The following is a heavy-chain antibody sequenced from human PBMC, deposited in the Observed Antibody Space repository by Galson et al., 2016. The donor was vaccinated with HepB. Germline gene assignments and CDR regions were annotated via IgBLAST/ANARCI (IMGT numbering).Heavy chain of an antibody. CDR3: ARHLRLHRKHYYFDY. J-gene: IGHJ4*02. Sequence: SETLSLTCTVSGGSISSSSYYWGWIRQPPGKGLEWIGSIYYSGSTYYNPSLKSRVTISVDTSKNQFSLKLSSVTAADTAVYYCARHLRLHRKHYYFDYWGQGTLVTVSS. V-gene: IGHV4-39*01. CDR1: GGSISSSSYY. D-gene: IGHD4-11*01. CDR2: IYYSGST.